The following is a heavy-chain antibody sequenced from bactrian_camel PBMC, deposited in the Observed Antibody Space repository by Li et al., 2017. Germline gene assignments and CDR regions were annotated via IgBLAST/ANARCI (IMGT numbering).Heavy chain of an antibody. J-gene: IGHJ4*01. Sequence: HVQLVESGGDLVQPGGSLTLSCTASGFTFSGYWMYWVRQTPAKGLEWVSACGREGTPTFYPDSVKGRFTISRDNAENTVYLQMNSLKSEDTALYYCVRDYVNYDWTLGSWGQGTQVTVS. CDR3: VRDYVNYDWTLGS. CDR1: GFTFSGYW. CDR2: CGREGTPT. D-gene: IGHD4*01. V-gene: IGHV3S1*01.